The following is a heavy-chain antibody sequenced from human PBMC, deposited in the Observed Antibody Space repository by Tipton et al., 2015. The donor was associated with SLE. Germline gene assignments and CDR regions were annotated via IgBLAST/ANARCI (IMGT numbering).Heavy chain of an antibody. CDR3: ARAGDSRDFDGFDI. V-gene: IGHV4-59*12. Sequence: TLSLTCTVSDDSISSYYWSWIRQPPGKGLEWIGYIYYSGSTNYNPSLKSRVTISVDTSKNQFSLKLSSVTAADTAVYYCARAGDSRDFDGFDIWGQGTMVTVSS. J-gene: IGHJ3*02. D-gene: IGHD6-13*01. CDR2: IYYSGST. CDR1: DDSISSYY.